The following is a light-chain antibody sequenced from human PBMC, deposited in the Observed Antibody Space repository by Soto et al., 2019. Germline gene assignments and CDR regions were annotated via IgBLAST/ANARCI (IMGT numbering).Light chain of an antibody. Sequence: EIVMTQSPVTLSVSPGERATLSCRASQHVATNLAWYQQKPGQAPRVLIYGASTRATGIPARFSGSGSGTEFTLTISSLQSEDFAVYYCQQYTTRPPWTFGQGTKVDFK. J-gene: IGKJ1*01. CDR1: QHVATN. CDR2: GAS. V-gene: IGKV3-15*01. CDR3: QQYTTRPPWT.